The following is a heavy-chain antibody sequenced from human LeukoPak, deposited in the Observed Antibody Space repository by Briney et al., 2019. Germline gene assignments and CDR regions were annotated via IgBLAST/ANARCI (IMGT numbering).Heavy chain of an antibody. V-gene: IGHV3-7*01. J-gene: IGHJ4*01. D-gene: IGHD6-13*01. CDR3: ARDGTAAGLYFDL. CDR1: GFTFTDYW. CDR2: IRQDGGEK. Sequence: GGSLRLSCAVSGFTFTDYWMNCVRQAPRKGLEWVASIRQDGGEKYYVDSVKGRFTISRDNTKNSLYLQMSALRAEDTAVYYCARDGTAAGLYFDLWGQGTLVTVSS.